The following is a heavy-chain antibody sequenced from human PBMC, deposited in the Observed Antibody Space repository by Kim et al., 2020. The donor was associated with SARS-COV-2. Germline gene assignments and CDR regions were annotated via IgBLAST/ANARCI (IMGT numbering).Heavy chain of an antibody. CDR2: INYGGTT. D-gene: IGHD2-15*01. V-gene: IGHV4-39*01. J-gene: IGHJ6*01. Sequence: SETLSLTCTVSGGSIKSSTHYWGWIRQPPGKGLEWIGSINYGGTTYYNPSLKSRVTISVDTSKNQFSLKVTSVTAADAAIYYCARHEDLDYYGXDVWGQGTTVTVSS. CDR3: ARHEDLDYYGXDV. CDR1: GGSIKSSTHY.